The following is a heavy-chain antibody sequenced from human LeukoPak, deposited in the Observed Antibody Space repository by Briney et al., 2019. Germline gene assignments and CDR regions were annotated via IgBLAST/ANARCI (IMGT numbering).Heavy chain of an antibody. CDR2: VYYGGNT. J-gene: IGHJ5*02. D-gene: IGHD6-13*01. Sequence: SETLSLTCTVSGGSITSYYWSWIRQPPGKGLEWIGYVYYGGNTNYNPSLQSRVTISADTSKNQFSLKLTSVTAADTAVYYCARDHLLATAARGNWFDPWGQGILVTVSS. V-gene: IGHV4-59*01. CDR1: GGSITSYY. CDR3: ARDHLLATAARGNWFDP.